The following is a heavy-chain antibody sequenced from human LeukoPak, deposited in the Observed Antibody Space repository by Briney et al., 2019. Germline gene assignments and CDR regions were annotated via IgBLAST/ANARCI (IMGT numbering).Heavy chain of an antibody. V-gene: IGHV4-39*07. CDR3: ARGRSSSWSGGYYMDV. D-gene: IGHD6-13*01. J-gene: IGHJ6*03. Sequence: SETLSLTCTVSGGSISTSSYYWSWIRQPPGKGLEWIGEINHSGSTNYNPSLKSRVTISVDTSKNQFSLKLSSVTAADTAVYYCARGRSSSWSGGYYMDVWGKGTTVTVSS. CDR2: INHSGST. CDR1: GGSISTSSYY.